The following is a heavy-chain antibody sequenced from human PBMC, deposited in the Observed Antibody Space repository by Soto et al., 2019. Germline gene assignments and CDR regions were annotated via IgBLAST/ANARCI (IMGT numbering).Heavy chain of an antibody. D-gene: IGHD2-2*01. J-gene: IGHJ6*02. Sequence: QVQLVQSGAEVKKPGASVKVSCKASGYTFTSYAMHWVRQAPGQRLEWMGWINAGNGNTKYSQKFKGRVTITRDTSASTAYMELSSLRSEDTAVYYCAREAILDYYYGMDVWGQGTTVTVSS. V-gene: IGHV1-3*01. CDR3: AREAILDYYYGMDV. CDR1: GYTFTSYA. CDR2: INAGNGNT.